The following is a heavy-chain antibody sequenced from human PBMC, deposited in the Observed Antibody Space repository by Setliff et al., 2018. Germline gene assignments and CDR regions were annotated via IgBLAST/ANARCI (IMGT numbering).Heavy chain of an antibody. D-gene: IGHD4-17*01. Sequence: PGGSLRLSCAASGFTFRSYWMSWVRQAPGKGLEWVANIKKDGSIKYYLDSVRGRFTISRDNAKNSLTLQMNSLRVEDTAVYYCSRDLQGSGDYVVDYWGQGTLVTVSS. J-gene: IGHJ4*02. CDR3: SRDLQGSGDYVVDY. V-gene: IGHV3-7*01. CDR1: GFTFRSYW. CDR2: IKKDGSIK.